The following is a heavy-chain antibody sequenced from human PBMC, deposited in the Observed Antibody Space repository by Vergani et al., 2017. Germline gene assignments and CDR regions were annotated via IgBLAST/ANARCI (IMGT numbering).Heavy chain of an antibody. CDR2: IWYDGSNT. D-gene: IGHD1-1*01. CDR3: ARWGNEKRLDS. J-gene: IGHJ5*01. Sequence: QVQLVESEGGVVQPGRSLTLSCVASGFTFSSHGMHWVRQAPGKGLEWVAVIWYDGSNTYYGDSVKGRFTISRDNSKNTLYLQMNSLRVEDTAVYYCARWGNEKRLDSWGQGTLVTVSS. CDR1: GFTFSSHG. V-gene: IGHV3-33*01.